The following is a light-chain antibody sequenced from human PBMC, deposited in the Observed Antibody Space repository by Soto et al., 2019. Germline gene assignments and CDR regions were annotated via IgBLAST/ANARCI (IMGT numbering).Light chain of an antibody. V-gene: IGKV1-39*01. CDR3: QQSYTIPSM. CDR2: AAS. Sequence: DIHMTQSPSSLSAFVGDRVTITCRAGQTISNYVNWYQQKPGKAPKVLIYAASTLQSGVPSRFSGSGSGADFTLTISSLQPEDFATYYCQQSYTIPSMFGQGTKVEIK. CDR1: QTISNY. J-gene: IGKJ1*01.